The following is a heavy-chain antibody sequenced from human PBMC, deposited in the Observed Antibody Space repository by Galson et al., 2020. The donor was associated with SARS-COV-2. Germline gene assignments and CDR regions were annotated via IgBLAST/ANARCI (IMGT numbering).Heavy chain of an antibody. CDR3: ARDEGIRGYNYGRLYYGMDV. J-gene: IGHJ6*02. CDR2: ISTSSSYT. CDR1: GFPFSTYS. V-gene: IGHV3-21*01. Sequence: PGESLKISCAASGFPFSTYSMNWVRLAPGKGLEWVSSISTSSSYTYYVDSVKGRFSISRDNPRNSLYLQMNSLRAEDTAVYYCARDEGIRGYNYGRLYYGMDVWGQGTTVTVSS. D-gene: IGHD5-18*01.